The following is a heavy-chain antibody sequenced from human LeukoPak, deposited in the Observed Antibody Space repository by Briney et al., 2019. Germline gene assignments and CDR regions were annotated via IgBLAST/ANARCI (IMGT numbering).Heavy chain of an antibody. CDR3: AKAGAVVVVVAKYFDY. CDR2: ISGSGDST. V-gene: IGHV3-23*01. D-gene: IGHD2-15*01. CDR1: GFSFSSYS. J-gene: IGHJ4*02. Sequence: GGSLRLSCAASGFSFSSYSMNWVRQAPGKGLEWVSGISGSGDSTYYADSVKGRFTISRDNSKNTLYLQMNSLRAEDTAVYYCAKAGAVVVVVAKYFDYWGQGTLVTVSS.